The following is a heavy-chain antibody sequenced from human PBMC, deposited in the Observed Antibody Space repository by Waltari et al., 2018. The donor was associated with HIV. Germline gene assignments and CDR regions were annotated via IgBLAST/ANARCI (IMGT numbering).Heavy chain of an antibody. V-gene: IGHV1-8*01. CDR2: MNPNSGNT. CDR1: GYPFASYD. D-gene: IGHD6-19*01. CDR3: ARARSGWYAPHMDV. J-gene: IGHJ6*02. Sequence: QVHLVQSGAEVKRPGASVTVSCKTSGYPFASYDVHWVRQATGQGLEWMGWMNPNSGNTGYAQRFQGRVTMTRNTSISTAYMELSSLRSGDTAVYYCARARSGWYAPHMDVWGQGTPVTVSS.